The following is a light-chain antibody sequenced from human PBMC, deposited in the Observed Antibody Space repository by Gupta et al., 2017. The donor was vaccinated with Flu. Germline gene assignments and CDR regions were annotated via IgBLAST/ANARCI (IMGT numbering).Light chain of an antibody. CDR2: VENRGTY. J-gene: IGLJ3*02. Sequence: QPVLTQSSSASASLGSSVTLTRTLSSEHSDYMIAWYQQHPGKAPRYLMRVENRGTYSRGSGPLDRFSGSSSGADRYLTISDLQSEDEADYYCENWVTKTRVFGGGTKLTVL. CDR1: SEHSDYM. CDR3: ENWVTKTRV. V-gene: IGLV4-60*03.